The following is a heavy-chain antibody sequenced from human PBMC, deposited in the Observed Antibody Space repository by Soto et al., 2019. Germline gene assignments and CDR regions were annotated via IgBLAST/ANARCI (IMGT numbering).Heavy chain of an antibody. D-gene: IGHD2-15*01. CDR3: ARFRGALPLDY. V-gene: IGHV3-7*01. Sequence: EVQLVESGGGLVQPGGSLRLSCAASGFTFSSYWVSWVRQAPGKGLEWVANIKQDGSEKYYVDSVKGRFTISRDNAKNSLYLQMNSLRAEDTAVYYCARFRGALPLDYWGQGTLVTVSS. CDR1: GFTFSSYW. CDR2: IKQDGSEK. J-gene: IGHJ4*02.